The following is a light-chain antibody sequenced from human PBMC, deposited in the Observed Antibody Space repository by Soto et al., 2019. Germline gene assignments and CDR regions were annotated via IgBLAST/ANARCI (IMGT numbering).Light chain of an antibody. CDR2: DVS. V-gene: IGLV2-14*01. J-gene: IGLJ2*01. Sequence: QSALTQPASVSGCPGQSITISCTGTSSDVGGYNYVSWYQQHPGKAPKLMIYDVSNRPSGVSNRFSGSKSGNTASLTISGLQAEDEADYYCSSYTSSSTPGVVFGGGTKLTVL. CDR3: SSYTSSSTPGVV. CDR1: SSDVGGYNY.